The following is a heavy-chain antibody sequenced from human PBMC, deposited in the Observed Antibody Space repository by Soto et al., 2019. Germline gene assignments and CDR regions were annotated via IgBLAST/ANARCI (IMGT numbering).Heavy chain of an antibody. D-gene: IGHD5-18*01. CDR2: FDPEDGET. CDR1: GYTLTELS. J-gene: IGHJ3*02. V-gene: IGHV1-24*01. CDR3: ATAKLSGYSYHDAFDI. Sequence: ASVKVSCKVSGYTLTELSMHWVRQAPGKGLEWMGGFDPEDGETIYAHKFQGRVTMTEDTSTDTAYMELSSLRSEDTAVYYCATAKLSGYSYHDAFDIWGQGTMVTVSS.